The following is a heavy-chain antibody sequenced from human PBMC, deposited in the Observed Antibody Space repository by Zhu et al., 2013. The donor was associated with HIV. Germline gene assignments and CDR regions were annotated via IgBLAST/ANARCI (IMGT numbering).Heavy chain of an antibody. CDR2: ISSYNGNT. J-gene: IGHJ4*02. CDR3: ARDQVAGPFDY. Sequence: QVQLVQSGAEVKKPGASVNVSCKASGYTFSGYYMHWVRQAPGQGLEWMGWISSYNGNTNYAQMLQGRVTMTTDTSTSTAYMDLRSLRSDDTAVYYCARDQVAGPFDYWGQGTLVTVSS. D-gene: IGHD6-19*01. CDR1: GYTFSGYY. V-gene: IGHV1-18*04.